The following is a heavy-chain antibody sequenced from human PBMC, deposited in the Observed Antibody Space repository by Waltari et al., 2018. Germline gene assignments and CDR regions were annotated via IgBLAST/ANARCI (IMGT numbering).Heavy chain of an antibody. J-gene: IGHJ3*02. Sequence: QVQLVQSGAEVKKPGASVKVSCKASGYTFTSYDINWVRQATGQGLEWMGRRNPNSGNTGCAQKVQGRGTITRNTYISTAYMELSSLRSEDTAVYYCARYAAAVLDAFDIWGQGTMVTVSS. CDR3: ARYAAAVLDAFDI. V-gene: IGHV1-8*03. CDR1: GYTFTSYD. D-gene: IGHD6-13*01. CDR2: RNPNSGNT.